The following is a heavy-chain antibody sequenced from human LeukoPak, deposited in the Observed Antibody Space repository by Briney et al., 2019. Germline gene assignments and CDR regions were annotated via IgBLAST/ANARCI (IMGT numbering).Heavy chain of an antibody. CDR1: GFTFSSSA. Sequence: GGSLRLSCAASGFTFSSSAMSWVRQVPGKGLEWVSGISASGGSTSYADSVRGRFTISRDNSKNTLYVQMNSLRDEDTAAYYCAKDQRRESPHYLDSWGQGTLVTVSS. CDR3: AKDQRRESPHYLDS. J-gene: IGHJ4*02. CDR2: ISASGGST. V-gene: IGHV3-23*01.